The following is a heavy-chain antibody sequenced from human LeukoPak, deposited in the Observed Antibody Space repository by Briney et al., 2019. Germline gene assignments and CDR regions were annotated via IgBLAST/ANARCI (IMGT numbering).Heavy chain of an antibody. CDR1: RGSISTYY. CDR3: ARQYSSPGYYYYMDV. J-gene: IGHJ6*03. D-gene: IGHD6-13*01. CDR2: IYYTGTT. Sequence: SETLSLTGTVSRGSISTYYWNWIRKPPGKGLEWIGYIYYTGTTDYNPSLKSRVTMSVDTSKNQFSLKLSSVTAADTAVYYCARQYSSPGYYYYMDVWGKGTTVTVSS. V-gene: IGHV4-59*08.